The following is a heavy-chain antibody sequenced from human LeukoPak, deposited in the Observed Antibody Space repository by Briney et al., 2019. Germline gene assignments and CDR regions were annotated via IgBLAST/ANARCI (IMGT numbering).Heavy chain of an antibody. CDR1: GRSFSGYS. Sequence: SETLSLTCAVYGRSFSGYSWSWIRQHPGKGLEWIGYIYYSGSTYYNPSLKSRVTISVDASKNQFYLKVSSVTAADTAVYYCARAPGDGIRRMFDYWGQGTLVTVSS. J-gene: IGHJ4*02. CDR3: ARAPGDGIRRMFDY. D-gene: IGHD3-3*02. CDR2: IYYSGST. V-gene: IGHV4-31*11.